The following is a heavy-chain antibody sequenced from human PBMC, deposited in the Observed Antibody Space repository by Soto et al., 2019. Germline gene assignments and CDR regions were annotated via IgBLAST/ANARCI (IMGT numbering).Heavy chain of an antibody. CDR3: AREPVSRGYFDY. J-gene: IGHJ4*02. CDR2: IYYSGST. Sequence: SETLSLTCTVSGGSIRSGGYYWSWIRQHPGKGLEWIGYIYYSGSTYYNPSLKSRVTISVDTSKNQFSLKLSSVTAADTAVYYCAREPVSRGYFDYWGQGTLVTDSS. V-gene: IGHV4-31*03. D-gene: IGHD2-2*01. CDR1: GGSIRSGGYY.